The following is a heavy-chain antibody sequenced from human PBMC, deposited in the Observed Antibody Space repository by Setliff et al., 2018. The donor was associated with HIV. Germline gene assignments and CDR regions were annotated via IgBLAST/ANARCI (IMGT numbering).Heavy chain of an antibody. CDR2: VSGRGSDK. CDR1: GLTFGRYA. CDR3: ATPPTFYYDDTGLGYFAY. Sequence: GGSLRLSCAASGLTFGRYAVSWVRQAPGKGLEWVSSVSGRGSDKYYADSVKGRFIISRDNSRNTLYLQMTGLRADDTAVYYCATPPTFYYDDTGLGYFAYWGQGALVTVSS. V-gene: IGHV3-23*01. D-gene: IGHD3-22*01. J-gene: IGHJ4*02.